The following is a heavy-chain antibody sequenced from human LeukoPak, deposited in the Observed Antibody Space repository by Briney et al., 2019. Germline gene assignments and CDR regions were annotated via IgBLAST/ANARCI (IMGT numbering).Heavy chain of an antibody. CDR3: ARVSGTGFYYFDY. CDR2: VFHSGST. J-gene: IGHJ4*02. CDR1: GGSISSYY. Sequence: SETLSLTCTVSGGSISSYYWSWIRQPPGKGLEWGGYVFHSGSTKYNPSLKSRVIISVDTSNNHFSLRLSSVTAADTAVYYCARVSGTGFYYFDYWGQGTLVTVSS. V-gene: IGHV4-59*01. D-gene: IGHD3-10*01.